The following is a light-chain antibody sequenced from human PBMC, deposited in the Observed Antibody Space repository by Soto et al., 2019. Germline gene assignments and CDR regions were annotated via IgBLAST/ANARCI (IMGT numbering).Light chain of an antibody. CDR2: GAS. CDR1: QSVSSSY. V-gene: IGKV3-20*01. CDR3: QQYDSSPHT. J-gene: IGKJ4*01. Sequence: EIVLTQSPGTLSLSPGERATLSCRASQSVSSSYLAWYQQKPGQAPRLLIYGASSRATGIPDRFSSSGSGTDFTLIISRLEHEDLAEYYCQQYDSSPHTFGGGTKVEIK.